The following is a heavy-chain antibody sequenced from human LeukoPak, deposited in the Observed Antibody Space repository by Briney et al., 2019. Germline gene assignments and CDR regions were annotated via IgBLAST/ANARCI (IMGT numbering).Heavy chain of an antibody. D-gene: IGHD1-26*01. Sequence: GASVKVSCKASGYTFSSYYMNWVRQAPGQGLEWMGVINPTGGSTGYARKFQGRVTMTRDTSTTSFYMELSSLRSEDTAVYYCVRDFSTVGAMQDDYWGQGTLVTVSS. CDR1: GYTFSSYY. CDR2: INPTGGST. V-gene: IGHV1-46*01. J-gene: IGHJ4*02. CDR3: VRDFSTVGAMQDDY.